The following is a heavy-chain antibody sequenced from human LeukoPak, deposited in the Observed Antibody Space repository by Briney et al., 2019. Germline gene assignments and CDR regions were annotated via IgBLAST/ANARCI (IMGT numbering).Heavy chain of an antibody. Sequence: GGSLRLSCAASGFTFSDYYMSWIRQAPGKGLEWVSYISSSGSTIYYADSVKGRFTISRDNAKNSLYLQMNSLRDEDTAVYYCARSMTTVAYFDYWGQGTLVTVSS. CDR1: GFTFSDYY. J-gene: IGHJ4*02. D-gene: IGHD4-23*01. V-gene: IGHV3-11*04. CDR3: ARSMTTVAYFDY. CDR2: ISSSGSTI.